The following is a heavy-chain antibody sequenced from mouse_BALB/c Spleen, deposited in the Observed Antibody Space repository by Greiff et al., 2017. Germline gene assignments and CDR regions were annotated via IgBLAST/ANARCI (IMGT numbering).Heavy chain of an antibody. CDR3: TRMYYTREFFDC. J-gene: IGHJ2*01. V-gene: IGHV1-5*01. CDR1: GYSFTSYW. D-gene: IGHD2-12*01. Sequence: EVQLQQSGTVLARPGASVKMSCKASGYSFTSYWMHWVKQRPGQGLEWIGAIYPGNSDTSYNQKFKGKAKLTAVTSASTAYMELSSLTNEDSAVYYCTRMYYTREFFDCWGLGTTLTVSS. CDR2: IYPGNSDT.